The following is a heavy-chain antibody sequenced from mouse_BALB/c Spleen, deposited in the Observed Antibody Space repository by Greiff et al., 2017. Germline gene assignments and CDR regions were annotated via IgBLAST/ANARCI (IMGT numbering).Heavy chain of an antibody. V-gene: IGHV1-80*01. D-gene: IGHD2-4*01. Sequence: QVHVKQSGAELVRPGSSVKISCKASGYAFSSYWMNWVKQRPGQGLEWIGQIYPGDGDTNYNGKFKGKATLTADKSSSTAYMQLSSLTSEDSAVYFCAREMITTTEGYYFDYWGQGTTLTVSS. CDR2: IYPGDGDT. J-gene: IGHJ2*01. CDR1: GYAFSSYW. CDR3: AREMITTTEGYYFDY.